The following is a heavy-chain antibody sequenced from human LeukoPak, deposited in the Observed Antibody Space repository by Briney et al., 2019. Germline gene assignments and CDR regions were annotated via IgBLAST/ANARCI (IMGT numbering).Heavy chain of an antibody. Sequence: SETLSLTCTVSGGSISSDYWSWIRQPPGKGLEWIGYIYHSGNTMSNPSLKSRVTISIDTSNNQFSLKLSSVTAADTAVYYCARHPFQYPFDYWGQGTLVSVSS. CDR3: ARHPFQYPFDY. J-gene: IGHJ4*02. CDR1: GGSISSDY. V-gene: IGHV4-59*08. D-gene: IGHD2/OR15-2a*01. CDR2: IYHSGNT.